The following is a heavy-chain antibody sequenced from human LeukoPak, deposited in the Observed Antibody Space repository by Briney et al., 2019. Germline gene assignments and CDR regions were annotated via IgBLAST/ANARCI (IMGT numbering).Heavy chain of an antibody. J-gene: IGHJ4*02. D-gene: IGHD3-22*01. Sequence: SETLSLTCTVSGGSISNYYWSWIRQPPGKGLEWIGYIYTSGSTNYNPSLKSRVTISVDTSKNQFSLKLSSVTAADTAVYYCASSSGLGYDSSGYYWRFDYWGQGTLVTVSS. V-gene: IGHV4-4*09. CDR3: ASSSGLGYDSSGYYWRFDY. CDR2: IYTSGST. CDR1: GGSISNYY.